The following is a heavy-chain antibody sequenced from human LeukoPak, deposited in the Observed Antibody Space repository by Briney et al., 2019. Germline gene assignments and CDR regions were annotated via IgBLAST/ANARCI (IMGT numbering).Heavy chain of an antibody. CDR2: IIPIFGTA. Sequence: ASLKVSCKASGGTFSSYAISWVRQAPGQGLEWMGGIIPIFGTANYAQKFQGRVTITADKSTSTAYMELSSLRSEDTAVYYCARDGKIHSSGWSNYYYYYYMDVWGKGTTVTVSS. CDR1: GGTFSSYA. V-gene: IGHV1-69*06. D-gene: IGHD6-19*01. J-gene: IGHJ6*03. CDR3: ARDGKIHSSGWSNYYYYYYMDV.